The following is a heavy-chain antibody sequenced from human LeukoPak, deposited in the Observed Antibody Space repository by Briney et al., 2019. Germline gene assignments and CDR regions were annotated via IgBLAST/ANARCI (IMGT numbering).Heavy chain of an antibody. V-gene: IGHV3-74*01. D-gene: IGHD1/OR15-1a*01. CDR2: INSDGSST. CDR3: ARDPSGSSTTSFDY. CDR1: GFTFSTYW. J-gene: IGHJ4*02. Sequence: GGSLRLSCAASGFTFSTYWMHWVRQAPGEGLVWVSRINSDGSSTSYADSVKGRFTISRDNAKNTLYLQMNTLRVEDTAVYYCARDPSGSSTTSFDYWGQGTLVTVSS.